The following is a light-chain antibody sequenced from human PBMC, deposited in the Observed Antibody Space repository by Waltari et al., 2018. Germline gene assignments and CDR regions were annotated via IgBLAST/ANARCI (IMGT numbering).Light chain of an antibody. CDR2: GAS. V-gene: IGKV3-20*01. Sequence: EIVLTQSPGTLSLSPGDRGTLSCRTSQSVWRSLAWYQQKRGQAPRLLIYGASSRATGIPDRFSGSGSGTDFSLTISRLEPEDFAVYYCQHYVTLPVTFGQGTKVEIK. CDR3: QHYVTLPVT. J-gene: IGKJ1*01. CDR1: QSVWRS.